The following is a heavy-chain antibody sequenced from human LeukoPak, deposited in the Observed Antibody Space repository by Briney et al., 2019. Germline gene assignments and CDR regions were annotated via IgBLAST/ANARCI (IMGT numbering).Heavy chain of an antibody. CDR2: VYYTENT. V-gene: IGHV4-39*01. CDR1: GDYIITNSYY. CDR3: ARLGHDYGGLKIDY. J-gene: IGHJ4*02. D-gene: IGHD4-23*01. Sequence: PSETLSLTCNVSGDYIITNSYYWGWVRLPPGTGLEWIGTVYYTENTYYNPSLKGRVTVSIDTSKNQFALKLTSVTAADTAVYYCARLGHDYGGLKIDYWGQGTLVTVSS.